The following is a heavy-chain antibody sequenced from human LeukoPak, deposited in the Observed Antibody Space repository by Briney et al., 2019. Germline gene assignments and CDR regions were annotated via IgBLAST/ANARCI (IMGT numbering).Heavy chain of an antibody. CDR3: ARSALGYCSNTSCLYAFDI. D-gene: IGHD2-2*01. J-gene: IGHJ3*02. CDR2: ISYDGSNK. CDR1: GFTFSSYA. Sequence: GRSLRLSCATSGFTFSSYAMHWVRQAPGKGLEWVAVISYDGSNKYYADSVKGRFTISRDNSKNTLYLQMNSLRAEDTAVYYCARSALGYCSNTSCLYAFDIWSQGTMVTVSS. V-gene: IGHV3-30*04.